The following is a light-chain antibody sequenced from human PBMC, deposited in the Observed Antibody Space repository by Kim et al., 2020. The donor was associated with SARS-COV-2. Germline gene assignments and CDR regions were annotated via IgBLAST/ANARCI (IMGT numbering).Light chain of an antibody. CDR2: DVF. CDR3: TSYRNSGYV. J-gene: IGLJ1*01. CDR1: SSDVGTYNY. Sequence: QSALTQPASVSGSPGQSITISCTGTSSDVGTYNYVSWYQQSSGKAPKLMIYDVFKRPSGVTNRFSGSKSGNTASLTISGLQAEDEADYYCTSYRNSGYVFGTGTKVTVL. V-gene: IGLV2-14*03.